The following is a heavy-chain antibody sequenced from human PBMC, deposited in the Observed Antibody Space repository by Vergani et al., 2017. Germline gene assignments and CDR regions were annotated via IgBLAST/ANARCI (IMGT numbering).Heavy chain of an antibody. J-gene: IGHJ2*01. CDR3: ASGKYYSDSTSHFRGRYFDV. CDR1: GDSIISSSYY. Sequence: QMQLQESGPGLVKASDTLSLTCTFSGDSIISSSYYCGWIRQPPWKGLEWIGSIYNSGNGDSSSSLKSRVTISADTSKNQFSVRLTSVTAADTGVYYCASGKYYSDSTSHFRGRYFDVWGSGTLVTVPS. D-gene: IGHD3-16*01. V-gene: IGHV4-39*01. CDR2: IYNSGNG.